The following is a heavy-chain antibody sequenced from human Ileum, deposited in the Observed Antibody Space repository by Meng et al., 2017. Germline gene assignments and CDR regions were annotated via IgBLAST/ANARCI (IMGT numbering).Heavy chain of an antibody. CDR1: GASITSTY. Sequence: VQLQRSCPGMAKSSETLSLLCSVAGASITSTYWFWTRQPHGKGLEFIGEISNSGNTNYNPSLKSRVTISADTSKNQLSLRLNSVTAVDTALYYCARGGLPGALDSWGQGTLVTVSS. CDR3: ARGGLPGALDS. D-gene: IGHD2-2*01. V-gene: IGHV4-59*01. J-gene: IGHJ4*02. CDR2: ISNSGNT.